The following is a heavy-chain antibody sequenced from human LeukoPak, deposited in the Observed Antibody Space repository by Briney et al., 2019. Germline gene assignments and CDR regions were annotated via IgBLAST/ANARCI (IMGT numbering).Heavy chain of an antibody. D-gene: IGHD1-14*01. J-gene: IGHJ4*02. Sequence: GESGKISCKGSGYSFTNYLIGWVRQMPGKGLELMGIIHPGDSDTRYRPSFQGQVTISVDNSVSTAYLQWSSLKASDTAMYFCAGLPHRYFHFWGQGTLVPVSS. V-gene: IGHV5-51*01. CDR1: GYSFTNYL. CDR2: IHPGDSDT. CDR3: AGLPHRYFHF.